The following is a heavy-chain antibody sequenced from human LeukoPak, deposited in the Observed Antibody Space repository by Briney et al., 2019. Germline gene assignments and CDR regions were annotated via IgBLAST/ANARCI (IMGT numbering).Heavy chain of an antibody. CDR2: INPSGGST. CDR3: ARGSSSFEDWFDP. D-gene: IGHD6-13*01. J-gene: IGHJ5*02. CDR1: GYTFTSYG. Sequence: ASVKVSCKASGYTFTSYGISWVRQAPGQGLEWMGIINPSGGSTSYAQKFQGRVTMTRDMSTSTVYMELSSLRSEDTAVYYCARGSSSFEDWFDPWGQGTLVTVSS. V-gene: IGHV1-46*01.